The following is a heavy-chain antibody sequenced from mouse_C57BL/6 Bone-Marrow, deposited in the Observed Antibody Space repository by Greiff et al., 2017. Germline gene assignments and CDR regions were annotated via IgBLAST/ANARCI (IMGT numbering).Heavy chain of an antibody. J-gene: IGHJ4*01. V-gene: IGHV5-4*01. CDR1: GFTFSSYA. D-gene: IGHD2-4*01. Sequence: DVKLVESGGGLVKPGGSLKLSCAASGFTFSSYAMSWVRQTPEKRLEWVATISDGGSYTYYPDNVKGRFTISRDNSKNNLYLQMSHLKSEDTAMXYWARDVGDYDGGSGAMDYWGQGTSVTVAS. CDR3: ARDVGDYDGGSGAMDY. CDR2: ISDGGSYT.